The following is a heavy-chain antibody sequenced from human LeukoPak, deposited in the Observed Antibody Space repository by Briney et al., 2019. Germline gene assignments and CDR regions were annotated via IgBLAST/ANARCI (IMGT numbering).Heavy chain of an antibody. CDR1: GFTFSSYA. Sequence: GGSLRLSCAASGFTFSSYALSWVRQAPGKGLEWASAISGSGGRTYYADSVKGRFTISRDNTKNTLYLQMNSLRAEDKAVYYCAKRSYYDSSGYYYGYWGQGTLVTVSS. CDR2: ISGSGGRT. V-gene: IGHV3-23*01. D-gene: IGHD3-22*01. J-gene: IGHJ4*02. CDR3: AKRSYYDSSGYYYGY.